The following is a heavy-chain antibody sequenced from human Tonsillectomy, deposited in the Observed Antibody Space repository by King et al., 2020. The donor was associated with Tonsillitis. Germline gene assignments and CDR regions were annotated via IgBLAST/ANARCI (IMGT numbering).Heavy chain of an antibody. CDR3: ARDLGWGIGWMPHWYFDL. CDR1: GGSISSYY. J-gene: IGHJ2*01. D-gene: IGHD6-19*01. V-gene: IGHV4-59*01. CDR2: IYYSGST. Sequence: VQLQESGPGLVKPSETLSLTCTVSGGSISSYYWSWIRQPPGKGLEWIGYIYYSGSTNYNPSLKSRVTISVDTSKNQFSLKLSSVTAADTAVYYCARDLGWGIGWMPHWYFDLWGRGTLVTVSS.